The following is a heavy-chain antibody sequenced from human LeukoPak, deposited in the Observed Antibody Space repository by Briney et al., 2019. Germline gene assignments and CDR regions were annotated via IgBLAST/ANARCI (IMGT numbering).Heavy chain of an antibody. V-gene: IGHV4-4*02. CDR1: GGSISSSNW. J-gene: IGHJ4*02. D-gene: IGHD1-26*01. CDR3: PRDLASSGSYFDY. Sequence: SETLSLTCSVSGGSISSSNWWSWVRQPPGKGLEWIAEIHHSGSANYNPSLKSRVTISGDKSKNQFSLNLSSVTAADTAVYYCPRDLASSGSYFDYWGQGTLVTVSS. CDR2: IHHSGSA.